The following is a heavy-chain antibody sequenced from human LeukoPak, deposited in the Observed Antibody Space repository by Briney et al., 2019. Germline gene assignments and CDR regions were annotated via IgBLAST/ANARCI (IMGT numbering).Heavy chain of an antibody. CDR3: ARGSGRIVVVPAAIWFDP. V-gene: IGHV1-8*03. CDR2: MNPNSGNT. Sequence: ASVKVSCKASGYTFTSYDINWVRQATGQGLEWMGWMNPNSGNTGYAQKFQGRVTITRNTSISTAYMELSSLRSEDTAVYYCARGSGRIVVVPAAIWFDPWGQGTLVTVSS. CDR1: GYTFTSYD. J-gene: IGHJ5*02. D-gene: IGHD2-2*02.